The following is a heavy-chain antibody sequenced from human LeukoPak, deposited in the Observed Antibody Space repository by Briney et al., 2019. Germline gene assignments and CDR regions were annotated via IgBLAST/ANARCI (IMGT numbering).Heavy chain of an antibody. D-gene: IGHD2-2*02. CDR2: ISAYNGNT. CDR1: GYTFTSYG. CDR3: ARVGDCSSTSCYIHYYYYYMDV. V-gene: IGHV1-18*01. Sequence: ASVKVSCKASGYTFTSYGISWVRQAPGQGLEWMGWISAYNGNTNYAQKLQGRVTMTTDTSTSTAYMELRSLRSDDTAVYYCARVGDCSSTSCYIHYYYYYMDVWGKGTTVTVSS. J-gene: IGHJ6*03.